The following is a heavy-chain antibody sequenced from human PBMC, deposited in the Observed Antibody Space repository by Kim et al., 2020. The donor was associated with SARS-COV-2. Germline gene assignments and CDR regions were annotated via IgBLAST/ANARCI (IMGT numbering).Heavy chain of an antibody. CDR3: ARDIVVVLAAEKNYYYYYGMDV. J-gene: IGHJ6*02. CDR1: GGSISSYY. D-gene: IGHD2-2*01. Sequence: SETLSLTCTVSGGSISSYYWSWIRQPAGKGLEWIGRIYTSGSTNYNPSLKSRVTMSVDTSKNQFSLKLSSVTAADTAVYYCARDIVVVLAAEKNYYYYYGMDVWGQGTTVTVSS. V-gene: IGHV4-4*07. CDR2: IYTSGST.